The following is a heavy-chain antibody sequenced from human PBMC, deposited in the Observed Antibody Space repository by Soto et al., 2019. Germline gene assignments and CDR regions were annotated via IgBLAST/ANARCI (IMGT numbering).Heavy chain of an antibody. Sequence: GGSLRLSCAASGFTFSTYWMHWIRQVPGKGLEWVSRINSDASHTYYADSVKGRFTIARDDLKDTAYLQMNSLKIDDTGVYYCVDSGTFVSDFWGQGTLVTVSS. V-gene: IGHV3-74*01. D-gene: IGHD1-26*01. J-gene: IGHJ4*02. CDR2: INSDASHT. CDR1: GFTFSTYW. CDR3: VDSGTFVSDF.